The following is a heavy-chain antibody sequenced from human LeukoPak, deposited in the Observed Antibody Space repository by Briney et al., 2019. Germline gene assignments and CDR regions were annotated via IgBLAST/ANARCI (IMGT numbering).Heavy chain of an antibody. J-gene: IGHJ5*02. CDR3: ARDAGTTLSGWFDP. D-gene: IGHD1-7*01. V-gene: IGHV3-30*01. Sequence: GRSLRLSCAASGFTFSSYARHWVRQAPGKGLEWVAVISYDGSNKYYADSVKGRFTISRDNSKNTLYLQMNSRRAEDTAVYYSARDAGTTLSGWFDPWGQGTLVTVSS. CDR2: ISYDGSNK. CDR1: GFTFSSYA.